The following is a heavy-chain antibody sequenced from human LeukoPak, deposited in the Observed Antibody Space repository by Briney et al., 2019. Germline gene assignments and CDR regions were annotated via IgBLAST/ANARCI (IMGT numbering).Heavy chain of an antibody. Sequence: PSETLSLTCTVSGASIITYYWSWIRQPAGQGLEWIGRIYTSGSTNYNPSLKGRVTVSVDTSKNQFSPKMNSMTAADTAVYYCARDGGHCSGGTCYSVWIDPWGQGTLVTVSS. V-gene: IGHV4-4*07. D-gene: IGHD2-15*01. CDR3: ARDGGHCSGGTCYSVWIDP. J-gene: IGHJ5*02. CDR1: GASIITYY. CDR2: IYTSGST.